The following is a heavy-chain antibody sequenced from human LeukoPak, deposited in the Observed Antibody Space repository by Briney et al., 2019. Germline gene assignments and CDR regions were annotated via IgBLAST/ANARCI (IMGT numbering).Heavy chain of an antibody. Sequence: SETLSLTCTVSGGSISSYYWSWIRQPPGKGLEWIGYIYTSGSTNYNPSLKGRVTISVDTSKNQFSLKLSSVTAADTAVYYCARHTTLGYCSSTSCPSYMDVWGKGTTVTVSS. CDR3: ARHTTLGYCSSTSCPSYMDV. CDR2: IYTSGST. J-gene: IGHJ6*03. CDR1: GGSISSYY. V-gene: IGHV4-4*09. D-gene: IGHD2-2*01.